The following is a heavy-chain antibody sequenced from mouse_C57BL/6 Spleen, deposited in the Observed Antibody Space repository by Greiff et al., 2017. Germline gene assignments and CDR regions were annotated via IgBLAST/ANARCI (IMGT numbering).Heavy chain of an antibody. CDR1: GFTFSNYW. D-gene: IGHD6-1*01. V-gene: IGHV6-3*01. Sequence: EVKVEESGGGLVQPGGSMKLSCVASGFTFSNYWMNWVRQSPEKGLEWVAQIRLKSDNYATHYAESVKGRFTISRDDSKSSVYLQMNNLRAEDTGIYYCTGSASSYYFDYWGQGTTLTVSS. CDR3: TGSASSYYFDY. J-gene: IGHJ2*01. CDR2: IRLKSDNYAT.